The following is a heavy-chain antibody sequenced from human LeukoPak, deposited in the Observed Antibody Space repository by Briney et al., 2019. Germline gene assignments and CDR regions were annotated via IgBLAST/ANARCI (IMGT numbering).Heavy chain of an antibody. D-gene: IGHD6-19*01. Sequence: GGSLRLSCAASGFTFTTYAMSWVRQAPGKGLEWVAFISYDGVNKFYADPVKGRFTISSDSSKNILFLQMNSLRADDTAVYYCARGNYNNGWYYFDYWGQGTLVTVSS. CDR3: ARGNYNNGWYYFDY. CDR2: ISYDGVNK. CDR1: GFTFTTYA. J-gene: IGHJ4*02. V-gene: IGHV3-33*08.